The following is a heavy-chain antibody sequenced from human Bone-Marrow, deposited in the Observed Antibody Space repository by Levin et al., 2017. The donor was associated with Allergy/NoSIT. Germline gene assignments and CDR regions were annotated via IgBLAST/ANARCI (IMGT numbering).Heavy chain of an antibody. J-gene: IGHJ4*02. D-gene: IGHD2-8*02. Sequence: AGGSLRLSCAASGFTFSSYAMNWVRQTPGKGLEWVSSVTGGGRDTYYADSVKGRFTISRDNSKNTLSLQMNSLRAEDTALYYCAKGSLGFCSGVLCYSFDYWGQGTLVTVSS. CDR2: VTGGGRDT. CDR3: AKGSLGFCSGVLCYSFDY. V-gene: IGHV3-23*01. CDR1: GFTFSSYA.